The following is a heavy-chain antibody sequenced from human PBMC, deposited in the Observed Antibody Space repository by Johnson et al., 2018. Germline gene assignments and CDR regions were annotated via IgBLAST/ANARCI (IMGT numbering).Heavy chain of an antibody. J-gene: IGHJ6*03. V-gene: IGHV3-49*03. CDR3: TRGSTVDSYYYYMDV. CDR2: IRSKAYGGTT. Sequence: VQLVQSGGGLVQPGRSLRLSCTGSGFTFGDYAMSWFRQAPGKGLAWVGFIRSKAYGGTTDYAASVNGKFPISRDDSKSIVYLQMNSLKTEDTAVYYCTRGSTVDSYYYYMDVWGKGTTVTVSS. CDR1: GFTFGDYA. D-gene: IGHD4-11*01.